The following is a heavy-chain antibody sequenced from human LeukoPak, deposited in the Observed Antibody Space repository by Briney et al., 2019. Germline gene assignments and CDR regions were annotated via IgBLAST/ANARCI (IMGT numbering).Heavy chain of an antibody. Sequence: PSGTLSLTRPVSGGSISSFYWSWVRQPPGEGAGWSGYIYSSGSTNYNPSLKSRVTISVDTSKNQFSLKLSSVTAADTAVYYCARTYSYGLFYYYGMGVWGQGTSVTVSS. J-gene: IGHJ6*02. CDR1: GGSISSFY. CDR3: ARTYSYGLFYYYGMGV. D-gene: IGHD5-18*01. V-gene: IGHV4-59*01. CDR2: IYSSGST.